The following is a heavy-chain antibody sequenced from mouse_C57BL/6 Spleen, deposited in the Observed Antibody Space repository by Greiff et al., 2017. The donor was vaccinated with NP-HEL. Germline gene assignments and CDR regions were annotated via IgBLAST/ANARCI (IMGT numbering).Heavy chain of an antibody. CDR3: AKAYYGSSYDYFDY. J-gene: IGHJ2*01. V-gene: IGHV2-5*01. CDR1: GFSLTSYG. Sequence: VQLQQSGPGLVQPSQSLSITCTVSGFSLTSYGVHWVRQSPGKGLEWLGVIWRGGSTDYNAAFMSRLSITKDNSKSQVFFKMNSLQADDTAIYYCAKAYYGSSYDYFDYWGQGTTLTVSS. CDR2: IWRGGST. D-gene: IGHD1-1*01.